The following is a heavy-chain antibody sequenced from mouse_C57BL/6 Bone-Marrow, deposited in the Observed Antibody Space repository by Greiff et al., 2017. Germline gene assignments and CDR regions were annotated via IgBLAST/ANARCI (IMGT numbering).Heavy chain of an antibody. J-gene: IGHJ2*01. CDR2: ISSGGSYT. CDR3: ARRGPFDY. V-gene: IGHV5-6*02. Sequence: EVKLMESGGDLVKPGGSLKLSCAASGFTFSSYGMSWVRQTPDKRLEWVATISSGGSYTYYPDSVKGRFTISRDNAKNTLYLQMSSLKSEDTAMYYCARRGPFDYWGQGTTLTVSS. CDR1: GFTFSSYG.